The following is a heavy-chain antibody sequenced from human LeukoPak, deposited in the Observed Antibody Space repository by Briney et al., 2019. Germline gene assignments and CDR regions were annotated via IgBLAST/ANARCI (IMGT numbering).Heavy chain of an antibody. CDR2: FYYSGST. J-gene: IGHJ3*02. CDR1: GGSISSDY. CDR3: ASRGVAAAYDAFDN. Sequence: SETLSLTCTVSGGSISSDYWSWILEPPGHGLEGIRYFYYSGSTNYTPSLKSRVTISVDTSKNQFSLKLTSVTPADTAVYYCASRGVAAAYDAFDNWGQGTMVTVSS. D-gene: IGHD6-13*01. V-gene: IGHV4-59*08.